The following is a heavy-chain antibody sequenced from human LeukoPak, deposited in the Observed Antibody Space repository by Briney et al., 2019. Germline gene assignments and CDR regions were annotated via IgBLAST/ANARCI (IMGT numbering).Heavy chain of an antibody. J-gene: IGHJ4*02. V-gene: IGHV3-53*01. D-gene: IGHD5-24*01. Sequence: GGSLRLSCAASGFTVSSNYMSWVRQAPGKGLEWVSVIYSGGSTYYADSVKGRFTISRDNSKNTLYLQMNSLRAEDTAVYYCARDPPRGGMATMGGYWGQGTLVTVSS. CDR1: GFTVSSNY. CDR3: ARDPPRGGMATMGGY. CDR2: IYSGGST.